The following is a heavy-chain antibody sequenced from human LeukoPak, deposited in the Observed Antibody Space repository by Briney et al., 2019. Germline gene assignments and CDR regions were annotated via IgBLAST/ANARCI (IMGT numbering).Heavy chain of an antibody. CDR2: IYYSGST. CDR1: GGSISSSSYY. Sequence: SSETLSLTCTVSGGSISSSSYYWGWIRQPPGKGLEWIGSIYYSGSTYYNPSLKSRVTISVDTSKNQFSLKLSSVTAADTAVYYCARQTDVVAATSGGRSRSYYFDYWGQGTLVTVFS. CDR3: ARQTDVVAATSGGRSRSYYFDY. D-gene: IGHD2-15*01. J-gene: IGHJ4*02. V-gene: IGHV4-39*01.